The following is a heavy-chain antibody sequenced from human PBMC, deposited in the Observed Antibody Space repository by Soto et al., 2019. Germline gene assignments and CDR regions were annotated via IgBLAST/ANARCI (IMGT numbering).Heavy chain of an antibody. D-gene: IGHD5-12*01. CDR2: IDYSGST. V-gene: IGHV4-59*01. J-gene: IGHJ4*02. CDR3: ARDSKRGYSGYDKLDY. Sequence: SETLSLTCSISGGSISRYYWSWIRQPPGKGLEWIGYIDYSGSTNYNPSLKSRVTISVDTSKNQFSLKLSSVTAADTAVYYCARDSKRGYSGYDKLDYWGQGTLVTVSS. CDR1: GGSISRYY.